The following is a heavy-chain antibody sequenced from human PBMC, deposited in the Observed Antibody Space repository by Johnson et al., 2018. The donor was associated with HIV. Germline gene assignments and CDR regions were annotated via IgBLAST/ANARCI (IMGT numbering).Heavy chain of an antibody. CDR2: ISYGGKNK. V-gene: IGHV3-30*04. CDR1: GFTFSSYA. Sequence: QVQLVESGGGVVQPGRSLRLSCEASGFTFSSYAVHWVRQAPGKGLEWVALISYGGKNKYYADSVKGRFTISRDNSKNTLYLEMNSLRPEDTAVYYCAREAVVIADAFDIWGQGTMVTVSS. CDR3: AREAVVIADAFDI. D-gene: IGHD2-21*01. J-gene: IGHJ3*02.